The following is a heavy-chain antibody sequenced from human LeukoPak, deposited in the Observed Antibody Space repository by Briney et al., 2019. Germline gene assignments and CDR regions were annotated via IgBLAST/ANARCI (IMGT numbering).Heavy chain of an antibody. CDR3: ASSIVEQLVEDY. J-gene: IGHJ4*02. CDR2: ISYDGSNK. Sequence: GGSLRLSCAASGFTFSSYAMHWVRQAPGKGLEWVAVISYDGSNKYYADSVKGRFTISRDNSKNTLYLQMNSLRAEDTAVYYCASSIVEQLVEDYWGQGTLVTVSS. D-gene: IGHD6-6*01. CDR1: GFTFSSYA. V-gene: IGHV3-30-3*01.